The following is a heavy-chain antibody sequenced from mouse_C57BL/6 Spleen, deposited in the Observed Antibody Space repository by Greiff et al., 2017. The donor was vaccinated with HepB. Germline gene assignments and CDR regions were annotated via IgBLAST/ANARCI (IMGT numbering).Heavy chain of an antibody. CDR3: ARGGIYYGYDDGDFDY. D-gene: IGHD2-2*01. V-gene: IGHV1-53*01. Sequence: VQLQQPGTELVKPGASVKLSCKASGYTFTSYWMHWVKQRPGQGLEWIGNINPSNGGTNYNEKFKSKATLTVDKSSSTAYMQLSSLTSEDSAVYYCARGGIYYGYDDGDFDYWGQGTTLTVSS. CDR2: INPSNGGT. J-gene: IGHJ2*01. CDR1: GYTFTSYW.